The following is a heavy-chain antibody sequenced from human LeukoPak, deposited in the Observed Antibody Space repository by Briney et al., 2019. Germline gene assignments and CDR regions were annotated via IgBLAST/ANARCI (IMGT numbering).Heavy chain of an antibody. Sequence: SETLSLTCTVSGGSINSGGYYWSWIRQHPGKGLEWIGYIYYSGSTYYNPSLKSRVTISVDTSKNQFSLKLSSVTAADTAVYYCARDSGSSRGYYYYGMDVWGQGTTVTVSS. CDR1: GGSINSGGYY. J-gene: IGHJ6*02. D-gene: IGHD2-2*01. CDR2: IYYSGST. V-gene: IGHV4-31*03. CDR3: ARDSGSSRGYYYYGMDV.